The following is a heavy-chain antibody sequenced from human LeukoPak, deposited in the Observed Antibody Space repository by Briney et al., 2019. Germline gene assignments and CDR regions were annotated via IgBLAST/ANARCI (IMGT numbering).Heavy chain of an antibody. Sequence: PGGSLRLPCAASGFTVSSNYMSWVRQAPGKGLGGVSVIYIGGSTYYADSVKGRFTISRDNSKNTLYLQMNSLRAEDKAVYYCARGPGESYDFWSGPKPTTGPFYFDYWGQGTLVTVSS. CDR3: ARGPGESYDFWSGPKPTTGPFYFDY. J-gene: IGHJ4*02. D-gene: IGHD3-3*01. CDR2: IYIGGST. CDR1: GFTVSSNY. V-gene: IGHV3-53*01.